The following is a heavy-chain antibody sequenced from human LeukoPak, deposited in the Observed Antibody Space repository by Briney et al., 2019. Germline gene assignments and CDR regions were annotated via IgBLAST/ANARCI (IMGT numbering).Heavy chain of an antibody. Sequence: PGGSLRLSCAASGFTFSSYAMSWVRQAPGKGLEWVSAISGSGGSTYYADSVKGRFTTSRDNSKNTLYLQMNSLRAEDTAVYYCAKTEYSSSSVDWYFDYWGQGTLVTVSS. J-gene: IGHJ4*02. CDR2: ISGSGGST. D-gene: IGHD6-6*01. CDR3: AKTEYSSSSVDWYFDY. CDR1: GFTFSSYA. V-gene: IGHV3-23*01.